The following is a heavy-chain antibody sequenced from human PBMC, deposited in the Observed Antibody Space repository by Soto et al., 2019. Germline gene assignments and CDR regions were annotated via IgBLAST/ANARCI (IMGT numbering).Heavy chain of an antibody. Sequence: EVQLLESGGGLVQPGGSLRLSCAASGFTFNKNAISWVRQAPGKGLEWVSAIGAYGGDTYYADSVKGRFTISRDNSKNTLYLQMNSLRAEDTAIYSCTKDLDLVGCVDHWGQRNLVTVSS. J-gene: IGHJ1*01. CDR1: GFTFNKNA. CDR2: IGAYGGDT. CDR3: TKDLDLVGCVDH. V-gene: IGHV3-23*01. D-gene: IGHD2-2*01.